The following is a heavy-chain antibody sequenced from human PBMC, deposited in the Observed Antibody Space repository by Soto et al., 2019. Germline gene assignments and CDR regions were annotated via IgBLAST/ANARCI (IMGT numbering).Heavy chain of an antibody. CDR2: ISTSGTT. CDR1: GASISSYF. J-gene: IGHJ5*02. CDR3: AREAGPDRWFDP. V-gene: IGHV4-4*07. D-gene: IGHD6-19*01. Sequence: SETLSLTGTVSGASISSYFWTWIGQPAGKGLDWIGRISTSGTTNYNPSLKSRVTMSVDTSKNHFSLNLSSVTAADTAVYYCAREAGPDRWFDPWGQGTLVTVSS.